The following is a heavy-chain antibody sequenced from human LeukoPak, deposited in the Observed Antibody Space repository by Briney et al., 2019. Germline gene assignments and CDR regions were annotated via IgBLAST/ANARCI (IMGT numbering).Heavy chain of an antibody. CDR1: GGSISSGGYY. CDR3: AREDSSGYPSRYFDY. Sequence: SQTLSLTCSVSGGSISSGGYYWSWIRQQPGKGLEWIGYIYNSGTTYYNPSLKSRLTISVDTSKNQFSLKLSSVTAADTAVYFCAREDSSGYPSRYFDYWGQGTLVTVSS. V-gene: IGHV4-31*03. J-gene: IGHJ4*02. CDR2: IYNSGTT. D-gene: IGHD3-22*01.